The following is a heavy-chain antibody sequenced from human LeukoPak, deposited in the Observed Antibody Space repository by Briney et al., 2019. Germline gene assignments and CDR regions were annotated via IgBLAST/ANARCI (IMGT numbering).Heavy chain of an antibody. Sequence: SETLSLTCAVSGASITSGGYSWNWIRQPPGKGLEWIGFIYHTGATHYNPSLESRVTISLDGSKNQFSLNLSSATAADTAVYYCARETPLRYFDPWGQGTLVTVSS. D-gene: IGHD3-9*01. CDR1: GASITSGGYS. CDR3: ARETPLRYFDP. CDR2: IYHTGAT. V-gene: IGHV4-30-2*01. J-gene: IGHJ4*02.